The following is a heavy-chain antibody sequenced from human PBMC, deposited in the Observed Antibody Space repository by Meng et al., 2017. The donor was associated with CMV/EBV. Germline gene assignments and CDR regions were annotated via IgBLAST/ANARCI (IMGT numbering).Heavy chain of an antibody. D-gene: IGHD5-12*01. J-gene: IGHJ4*02. Sequence: GGSLRLSCAASGFTFDDYTMHWVRQAPGKGLEWVSLISWDGGSTYYADSVKGRFTISRDNSKNSLYLQMNSLRTEDTALYYCAKDQDIVATGGAFDYWGQETLVTVSS. CDR3: AKDQDIVATGGAFDY. CDR1: GFTFDDYT. CDR2: ISWDGGST. V-gene: IGHV3-43*01.